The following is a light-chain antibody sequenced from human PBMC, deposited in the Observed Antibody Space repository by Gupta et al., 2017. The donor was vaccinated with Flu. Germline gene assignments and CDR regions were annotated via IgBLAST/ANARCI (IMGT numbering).Light chain of an antibody. Sequence: EIVMTQSPVTLSVSPGERVTLSCRASQSVSSNVAWYQQKPGQAPRLLIYAASTRATGIPARFSGSGSGTEFTLTISSLQSEDFAVYYCQQYNNWPPLTFGGGTKVEIK. CDR2: AAS. CDR3: QQYNNWPPLT. CDR1: QSVSSN. J-gene: IGKJ4*01. V-gene: IGKV3-15*01.